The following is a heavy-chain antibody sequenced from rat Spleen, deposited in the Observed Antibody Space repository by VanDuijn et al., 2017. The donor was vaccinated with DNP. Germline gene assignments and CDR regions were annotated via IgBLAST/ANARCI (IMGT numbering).Heavy chain of an antibody. CDR3: ARDLIIRDTTSAMDA. V-gene: IGHV2-15*01. Sequence: QMQLKESGPGLVQPSQTLSLTCTVSGFSLTSYGVRWVRQSPGKGLEWIGSIYSGGSTVYNSGLKSRLSISRDTSKSQVLLKMNSLQTEDTATYYCARDLIIRDTTSAMDAWGQGTSVTVSS. CDR1: GFSLTSYG. J-gene: IGHJ4*01. CDR2: IYSGGST. D-gene: IGHD4-3*01.